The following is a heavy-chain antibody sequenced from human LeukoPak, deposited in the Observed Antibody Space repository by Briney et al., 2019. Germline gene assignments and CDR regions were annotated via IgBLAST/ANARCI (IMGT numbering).Heavy chain of an antibody. V-gene: IGHV1-8*03. D-gene: IGHD3-3*01. Sequence: ASVKVSCKASGYTFTSHDINWVRQATGQGLEWMGWMNPNSGNTGYAQKFQGRVTITRNTSISTAYMELSSLRSEDTAVYYCARGARTYYDFWSGYSIPDYWGQGTLVTVSS. CDR2: MNPNSGNT. CDR3: ARGARTYYDFWSGYSIPDY. J-gene: IGHJ4*02. CDR1: GYTFTSHD.